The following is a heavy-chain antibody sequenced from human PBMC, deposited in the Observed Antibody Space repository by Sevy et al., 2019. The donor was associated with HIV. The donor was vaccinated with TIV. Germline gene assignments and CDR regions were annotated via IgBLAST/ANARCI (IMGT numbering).Heavy chain of an antibody. J-gene: IGHJ6*02. CDR3: ARDLRFLEWLSYYYYYYGMDV. D-gene: IGHD3-3*01. CDR2: IYSGGST. V-gene: IGHV3-53*01. CDR1: GFTVSSNY. Sequence: GGSLRLSCAASGFTVSSNYMSWVRQAPGKGLEWVSVIYSGGSTYYADSVKGRFTISRDNSKNTLYLQMNSLRAEDTAVYYCARDLRFLEWLSYYYYYYGMDVWGQGTTVTVSS.